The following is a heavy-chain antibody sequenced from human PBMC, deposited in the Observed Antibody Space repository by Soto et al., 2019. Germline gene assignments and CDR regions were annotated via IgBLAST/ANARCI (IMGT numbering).Heavy chain of an antibody. V-gene: IGHV1-2*04. CDR3: AGGERVRGVIRYYYYMVV. CDR1: GYTFTGYY. CDR2: INPNSGGT. D-gene: IGHD3-10*01. J-gene: IGHJ6*03. Sequence: QVQLVQSGAEVKKPGASVKVSCKASGYTFTGYYMHWVRQAPGQGLEWMGWINPNSGGTNYAQKFQGWVTMTRDTSISTGYMELSRLRSDDTAVYYCAGGERVRGVIRYYYYMVVWGKGTTVTVSS.